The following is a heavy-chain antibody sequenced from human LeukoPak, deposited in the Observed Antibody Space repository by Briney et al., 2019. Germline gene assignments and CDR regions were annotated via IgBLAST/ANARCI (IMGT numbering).Heavy chain of an antibody. J-gene: IGHJ4*02. Sequence: PSLKSRVTISVDTSKNQFSLNVTSVTAADTAVYYRARSTNRLDSWGQGTLVTVSS. D-gene: IGHD1-14*01. V-gene: IGHV4-4*09. CDR3: ARSTNRLDS.